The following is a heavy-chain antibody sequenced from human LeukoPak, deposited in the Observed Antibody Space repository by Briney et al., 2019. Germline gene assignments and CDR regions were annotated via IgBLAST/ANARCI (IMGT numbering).Heavy chain of an antibody. CDR3: ARDPWSSSGRFDP. V-gene: IGHV4-59*01. Sequence: SETLSLTCTVSGGSITSNYWNWIRQPPGKVLEWIGYIYYSGYTQYNPSLKSRVTISVDTSKNQFSLKLSSVTAADTAVYYCARDPWSSSGRFDPWGQGTLVTVSS. CDR2: IYYSGYT. CDR1: GGSITSNY. D-gene: IGHD6-13*01. J-gene: IGHJ5*02.